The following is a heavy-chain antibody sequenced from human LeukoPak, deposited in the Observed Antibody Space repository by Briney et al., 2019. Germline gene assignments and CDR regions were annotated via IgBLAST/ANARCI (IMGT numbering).Heavy chain of an antibody. CDR2: ISGSGGST. D-gene: IGHD3-16*02. CDR1: GSTFSSYA. V-gene: IGHV3-23*01. J-gene: IGHJ3*02. CDR3: ATFRSVGLRLGELSFADI. Sequence: PGGSLRLSCAASGSTFSSYAMSWVRQAPGKGLEWVSAISGSGGSTYYADSVKGRFTISRDNSKNTLYLQMNSLRAEDTAVYYCATFRSVGLRLGELSFADIWGQGTMVTVSS.